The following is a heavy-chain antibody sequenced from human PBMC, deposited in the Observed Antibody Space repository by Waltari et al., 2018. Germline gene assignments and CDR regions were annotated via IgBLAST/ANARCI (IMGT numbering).Heavy chain of an antibody. D-gene: IGHD6-13*01. J-gene: IGHJ6*02. CDR3: ARQQQLGHYYYYYGMDV. Sequence: QVQLVQSGAEVKKPGSSVKVSCKASGGTLSSNALSWVRQVPGQGLEWMGGIIPTFGTANYAQKFQGRVTITADESTSTAYMELSSLRSEDTAVYYCARQQQLGHYYYYYGMDVWGQGTTVTVSS. V-gene: IGHV1-69*12. CDR1: GGTLSSNA. CDR2: IIPTFGTA.